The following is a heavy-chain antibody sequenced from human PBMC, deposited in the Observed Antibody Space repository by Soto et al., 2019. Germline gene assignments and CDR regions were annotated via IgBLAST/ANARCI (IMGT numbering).Heavy chain of an antibody. V-gene: IGHV3-30-3*01. Sequence: QVQLVESGGGVVEPGRSLRLSCAASGFTFSSYAMHWVRLAPGKGLEWVAVISYDESNKYYADSVKGRFTISRDNSKNTLSLQMNSLRPEDTAMYYCARAPGVAATFYDAMDVWGQGTTVTVSS. J-gene: IGHJ6*02. CDR2: ISYDESNK. D-gene: IGHD2-15*01. CDR3: ARAPGVAATFYDAMDV. CDR1: GFTFSSYA.